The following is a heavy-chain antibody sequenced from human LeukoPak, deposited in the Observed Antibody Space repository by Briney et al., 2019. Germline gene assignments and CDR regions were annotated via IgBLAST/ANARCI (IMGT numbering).Heavy chain of an antibody. CDR3: ARDRGSSSEAGVWFDP. V-gene: IGHV4-39*07. CDR1: GFSFSNYG. D-gene: IGHD6-13*01. Sequence: PGGSLRLSCAASGFSFSNYGMNWVRQAPGKGLEWVGSIYYSGSTYYNPSLKSRVTISVDTSKNQFSLKLSSVTAADTAVYYCARDRGSSSEAGVWFDPWGQGTLVTVSS. CDR2: IYYSGST. J-gene: IGHJ5*02.